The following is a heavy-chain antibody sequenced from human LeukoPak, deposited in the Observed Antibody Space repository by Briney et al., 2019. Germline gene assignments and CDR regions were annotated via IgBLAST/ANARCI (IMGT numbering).Heavy chain of an antibody. Sequence: GGSLSLSCAVSGFTFSNYNMNWVRQAPGKGLEWVSSISSSSTYIYYADSLKGRFTISRDNAKNSLHLQINSLRAEDTAVYYCARGSGSGLWIQKFYFDYWGQGTLVTVSS. CDR2: ISSSSTYI. CDR3: ARGSGSGLWIQKFYFDY. CDR1: GFTFSNYN. D-gene: IGHD4/OR15-4a*01. J-gene: IGHJ4*02. V-gene: IGHV3-21*01.